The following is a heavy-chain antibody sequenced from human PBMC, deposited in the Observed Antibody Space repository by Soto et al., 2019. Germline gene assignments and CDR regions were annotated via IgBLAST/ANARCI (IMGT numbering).Heavy chain of an antibody. V-gene: IGHV1-69*01. CDR3: AFLKWDSGYDSCYYYYGMDV. D-gene: IGHD5-12*01. CDR1: GGTFSSYA. Sequence: QVQLVQSGAEVKKPGSSVKVSCKASGGTFSSYAISWVRQAPGQGLEWMGGIIPIFGTANYAQKFQGRVTITADESTSTAYMELSSLRSEDTAVYYCAFLKWDSGYDSCYYYYGMDVWGQGTTVTVSS. J-gene: IGHJ6*02. CDR2: IIPIFGTA.